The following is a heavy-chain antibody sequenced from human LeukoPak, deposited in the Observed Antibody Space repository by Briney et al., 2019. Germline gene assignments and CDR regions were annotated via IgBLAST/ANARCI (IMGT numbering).Heavy chain of an antibody. D-gene: IGHD1-26*01. CDR1: GGSISSYY. CDR3: ARDRGWEVFDY. J-gene: IGHJ4*02. CDR2: MYYSGTT. V-gene: IGHV4-59*01. Sequence: SETLSLTCTVSGGSISSYYWSWIRQSPGRGLEWIGSMYYSGTTTYNPSLKSRVTISRDTSKNQFSLNLSSVTSLDTALYYCARDRGWEVFDYWGQGILVTVSS.